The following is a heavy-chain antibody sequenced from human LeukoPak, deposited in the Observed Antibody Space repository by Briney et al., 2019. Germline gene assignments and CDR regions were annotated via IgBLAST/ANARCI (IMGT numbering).Heavy chain of an antibody. D-gene: IGHD6-13*01. V-gene: IGHV1-2*02. Sequence: ASVKVSCKASGYTFTGYYMHWVRQAPGQGLEWMGWINPNSGGTNYAQKFQGRVTMTRDTSISTAYMELSRLRSDDTAVYYCARVRGYSSSWYSDYWGQGTLVTVSS. CDR2: INPNSGGT. J-gene: IGHJ4*02. CDR3: ARVRGYSSSWYSDY. CDR1: GYTFTGYY.